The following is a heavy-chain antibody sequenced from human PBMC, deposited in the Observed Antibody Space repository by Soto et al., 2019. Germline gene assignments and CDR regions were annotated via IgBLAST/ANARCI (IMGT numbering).Heavy chain of an antibody. CDR2: ISGSGNYT. D-gene: IGHD4-4*01. CDR3: AREGINNYIAYYFDS. CDR1: GFTFSTYS. Sequence: GGSLRLSCAASGFTFSTYSMNWVRQAPGKGLEWVSSISGSGNYTHYADFLRGRFTISRDNAKTSLYLQMNSLRAEDTAVYYCAREGINNYIAYYFDSWGQGTVVTVSS. V-gene: IGHV3-21*01. J-gene: IGHJ4*02.